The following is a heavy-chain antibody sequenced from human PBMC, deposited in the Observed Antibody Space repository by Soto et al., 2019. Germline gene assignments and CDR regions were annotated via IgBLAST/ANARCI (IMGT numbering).Heavy chain of an antibody. CDR3: ARVYYGSGSRNKKRHYYYYMDV. J-gene: IGHJ6*03. CDR2: IYYSGST. CDR1: GGSISSSSYY. V-gene: IGHV4-39*01. D-gene: IGHD3-10*01. Sequence: SETLSLTCTVSGGSISSSSYYWGWIRQPPGKGLEWIGSIYYSGSTYYNPSLKSRVTISVDTSKNQFSLKLSSVTAADTAVYYCARVYYGSGSRNKKRHYYYYMDVWGKGTTVTVSS.